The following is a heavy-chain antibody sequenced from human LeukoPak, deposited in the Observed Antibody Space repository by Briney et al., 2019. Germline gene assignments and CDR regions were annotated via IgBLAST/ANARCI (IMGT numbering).Heavy chain of an antibody. CDR3: ARRGEYYYGSRSPNYGMDV. D-gene: IGHD3-10*01. CDR2: IYYSGST. Sequence: SETLSLTCTVSGGSISSYYWSWIRQPPGKGLEWIGYIYYSGSTNYNPSLKSRVTISVDTSKNQFSLKLGSVTAADTAVYYCARRGEYYYGSRSPNYGMDVWGQGTTVTVSS. J-gene: IGHJ6*02. CDR1: GGSISSYY. V-gene: IGHV4-59*08.